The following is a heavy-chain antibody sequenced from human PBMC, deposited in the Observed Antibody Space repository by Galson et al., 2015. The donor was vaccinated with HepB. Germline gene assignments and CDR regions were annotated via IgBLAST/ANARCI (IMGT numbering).Heavy chain of an antibody. CDR3: ARDLSPHKNDSSGYFY. CDR2: ITADNGNT. Sequence: SVKVSCKASGYTFPNYDITWVRQAPGQGLEWVGWITADNGNTNFAQKFRGRVTMTTDTFTRTAYMELRSLTSDDTAVYYCARDLSPHKNDSSGYFYWGQGTLVTVSS. CDR1: GYTFPNYD. V-gene: IGHV1-18*04. D-gene: IGHD3-22*01. J-gene: IGHJ4*02.